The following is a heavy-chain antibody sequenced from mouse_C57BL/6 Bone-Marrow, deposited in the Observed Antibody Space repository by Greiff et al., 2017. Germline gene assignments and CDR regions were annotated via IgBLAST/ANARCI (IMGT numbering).Heavy chain of an antibody. CDR3: ARALGGVFDY. Sequence: EVKVEESGPGMVKPSQSLSLTCTVTGYSITSGYDWHWIRHFPGNKLEWMGYISYSGSTNYNPSLKSRISITHDTSKNHFFLKLNSVTTEDTATYYCARALGGVFDYWGQGTTLTVSS. CDR2: ISYSGST. D-gene: IGHD1-1*02. V-gene: IGHV3-1*01. J-gene: IGHJ2*01. CDR1: GYSITSGYD.